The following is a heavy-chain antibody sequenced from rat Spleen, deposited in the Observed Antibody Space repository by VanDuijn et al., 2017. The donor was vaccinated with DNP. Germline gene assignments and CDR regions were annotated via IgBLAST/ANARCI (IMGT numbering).Heavy chain of an antibody. CDR3: ARWSDYFDY. J-gene: IGHJ2*01. Sequence: EVQLQESGPGLVKPSQSLSLTCSVTGYSIPSYYWGWIRQFPGNKMEWVGHISYSGSTSYNPSLKSRIPITRDTSKNQFFLHLNSVTTEDTATYYCARWSDYFDYWGQGVMVTVSS. CDR2: ISYSGST. V-gene: IGHV3-1*01. CDR1: GYSIPSYY.